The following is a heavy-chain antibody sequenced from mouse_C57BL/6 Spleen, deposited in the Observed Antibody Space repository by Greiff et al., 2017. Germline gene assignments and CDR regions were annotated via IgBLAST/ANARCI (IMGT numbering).Heavy chain of an antibody. CDR3: ARAYYSNAMDY. CDR1: GYTFTDYY. D-gene: IGHD2-5*01. V-gene: IGHV1-26*01. J-gene: IGHJ4*01. Sequence: EVQLQQSGPELVKPGASVKISCKASGYTFTDYYMNWVKQSHGKSLEWIGDINPNNGGTSYNQKFKGKATLTVDKSSSTAYMELRSLTSEDSAVYYCARAYYSNAMDYWGQGPSVTVSS. CDR2: INPNNGGT.